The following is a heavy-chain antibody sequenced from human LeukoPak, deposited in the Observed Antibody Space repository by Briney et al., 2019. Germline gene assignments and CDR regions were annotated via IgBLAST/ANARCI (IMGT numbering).Heavy chain of an antibody. CDR1: GFTVSSNY. J-gene: IGHJ4*02. V-gene: IGHV3-23*01. CDR2: ISGSGGST. CDR3: AQVPYRYYGSGSYQFDY. Sequence: GGSLRLSCAASGFTVSSNYMSWVRQAPGKGLEWVSAISGSGGSTYYADSVKGRFTISRDNSKNTLYVQMNSLRAEDTAVYYCAQVPYRYYGSGSYQFDYWGQGTLVTVSS. D-gene: IGHD3-10*01.